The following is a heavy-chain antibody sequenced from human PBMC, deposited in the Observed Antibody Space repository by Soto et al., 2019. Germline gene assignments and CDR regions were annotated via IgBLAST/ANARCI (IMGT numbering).Heavy chain of an antibody. Sequence: ASVKVCCKASGYTFTRYGISWVRQAPGQGLEWMAWISVYNGNTNYAQKFQGRVTMTTDTSTSTAYMELRSLRSDDTAVYYCARDLLAITGTSNDAFVFWGQGTMVTVSS. CDR2: ISVYNGNT. D-gene: IGHD1-20*01. CDR3: ARDLLAITGTSNDAFVF. V-gene: IGHV1-18*01. CDR1: GYTFTRYG. J-gene: IGHJ3*01.